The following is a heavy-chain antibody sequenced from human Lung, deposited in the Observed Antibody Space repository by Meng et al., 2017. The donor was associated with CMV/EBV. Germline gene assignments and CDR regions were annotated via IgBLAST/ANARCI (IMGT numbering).Heavy chain of an antibody. D-gene: IGHD2-2*03. J-gene: IGHJ5*02. CDR1: GYSFTSYW. CDR2: IYPGDSDT. Sequence: XCKGSGYSFTSYWIGWVRQMPGKGLEWMGIIYPGDSDTRYSPSFQGQVTISADKSIRTAYLQWSSLKASDTAMYYCARSGYCSSTSCDNWFDPLGQGXLVTVSS. V-gene: IGHV5-51*01. CDR3: ARSGYCSSTSCDNWFDP.